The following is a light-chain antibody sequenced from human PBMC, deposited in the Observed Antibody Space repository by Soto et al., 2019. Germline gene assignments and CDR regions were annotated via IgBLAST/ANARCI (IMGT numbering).Light chain of an antibody. Sequence: EIVLTQSPGTLSLSPGERATLSCRASQSVSSSYLAWYQQKPGQPPMLLIYGASRRATGIPDRFSGSGSGTDFTLTISRLEPEDFAVYYCQQDGSSPYTFGQGTKLEIK. V-gene: IGKV3-20*01. CDR1: QSVSSSY. CDR3: QQDGSSPYT. J-gene: IGKJ2*01. CDR2: GAS.